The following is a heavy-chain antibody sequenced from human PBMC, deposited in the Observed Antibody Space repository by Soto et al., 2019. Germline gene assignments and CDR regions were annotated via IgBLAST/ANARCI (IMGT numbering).Heavy chain of an antibody. CDR2: ISVYNGNT. D-gene: IGHD2-15*01. V-gene: IGHV1-18*01. CDR1: GYTFTSYG. Sequence: GASVKVSCKASGYTFTSYGISWVRQAPGQGLEWMEWISVYNGNTNYAQKLQGRVTMTTDTSTSTAYMELRSLRSDDTAVYYCARDLGYCSGGSCESLDYWGQGTLVTVSS. J-gene: IGHJ4*02. CDR3: ARDLGYCSGGSCESLDY.